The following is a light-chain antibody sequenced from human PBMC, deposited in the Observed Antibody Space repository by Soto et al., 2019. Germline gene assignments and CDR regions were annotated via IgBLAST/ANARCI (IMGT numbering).Light chain of an antibody. CDR3: QQYGSPPHT. CDR2: GAS. J-gene: IGKJ2*01. CDR1: QSVYNSY. V-gene: IGKV3-20*01. Sequence: EIVLTQSPDTLSLSPGERATISCRASQSVYNSYLAWYQQKPGQAPRLLINGASNRATGIPDRFSGSGSGTDFTLSISRLEPEDFAVYYCQQYGSPPHTFGQGTKLEIK.